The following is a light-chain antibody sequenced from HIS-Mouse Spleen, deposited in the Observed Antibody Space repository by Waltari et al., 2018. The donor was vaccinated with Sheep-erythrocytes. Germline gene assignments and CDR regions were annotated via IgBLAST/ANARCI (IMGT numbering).Light chain of an antibody. CDR2: KAS. Sequence: DIQMTQSPSTLSASVGDRGTITCRASQSSSSWLAWYQQQTGKAPKLLIYKASSLESGVPSRFSGSGSGTEFTLTISSLQPDDFATYYCQQYNSYSRTFGQGTKVEIK. CDR1: QSSSSW. CDR3: QQYNSYSRT. V-gene: IGKV1-5*03. J-gene: IGKJ1*01.